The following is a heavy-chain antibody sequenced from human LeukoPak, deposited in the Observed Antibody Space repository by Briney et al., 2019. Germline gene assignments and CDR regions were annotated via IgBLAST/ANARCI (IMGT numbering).Heavy chain of an antibody. CDR1: GFTFSSYW. CDR2: INSDGSST. V-gene: IGHV3-74*01. J-gene: IGHJ4*02. D-gene: IGHD5-12*01. CDR3: AREQEGKWPAVGY. Sequence: GGSLRLSCAASGFTFSSYWMHWVRQAPGKGLVWVSRINSDGSSTSYADSVKGRFTISSDNAKNTLYLQMNSLRAEDTAVYCCAREQEGKWPAVGYCGQGTLVTVSS.